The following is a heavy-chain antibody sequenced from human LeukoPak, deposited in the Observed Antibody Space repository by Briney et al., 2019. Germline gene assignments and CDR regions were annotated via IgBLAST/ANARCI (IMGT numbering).Heavy chain of an antibody. CDR1: GGTFSSYA. CDR2: IIPIFGTA. V-gene: IGHV1-69*13. D-gene: IGHD2-15*01. J-gene: IGHJ4*02. CDR3: ARYCSGGSCPKGYFDY. Sequence: SVKVSCKASGGTFSSYAISWVQQAPGQGLEWMGGIIPIFGTANYAQKFQGRVTTTADESTSTAYMELSSLRSEDTAVYYCARYCSGGSCPKGYFDYWGQGTLVTVSS.